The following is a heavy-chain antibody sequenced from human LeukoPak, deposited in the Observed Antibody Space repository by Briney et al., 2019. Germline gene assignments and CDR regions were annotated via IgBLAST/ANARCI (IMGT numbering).Heavy chain of an antibody. CDR2: ISGSSIYI. Sequence: GGSLGRSCAAYGFTFSTYSMNWVRQAPGKGLEWVSSISGSSIYIYYADSVKGRFTISRDNAKNSLYLQMNSLRAEDTAVYYCARDPPYYDSSGYYYDYWGQGTLVTVSS. CDR1: GFTFSTYS. V-gene: IGHV3-21*01. CDR3: ARDPPYYDSSGYYYDY. J-gene: IGHJ4*02. D-gene: IGHD3-22*01.